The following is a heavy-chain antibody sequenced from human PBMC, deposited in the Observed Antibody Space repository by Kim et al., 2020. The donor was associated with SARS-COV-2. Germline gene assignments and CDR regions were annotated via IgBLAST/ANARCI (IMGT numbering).Heavy chain of an antibody. J-gene: IGHJ1*01. V-gene: IGHV3-23*01. Sequence: GGSLRLSCAASGFTFSSYAMSWVRQAPEKGLEWVSAISGSGGSTYYADSVKGRFTISRDNSKNTLYLQMNSLRAEDTAVYYCAKDRLQSVQFCGGDCYSYFQHWGQGTLVTVSS. CDR1: GFTFSSYA. D-gene: IGHD2-21*02. CDR3: AKDRLQSVQFCGGDCYSYFQH. CDR2: ISGSGGST.